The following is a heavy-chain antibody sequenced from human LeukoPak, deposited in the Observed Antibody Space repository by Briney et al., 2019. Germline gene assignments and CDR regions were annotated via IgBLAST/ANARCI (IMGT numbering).Heavy chain of an antibody. V-gene: IGHV3-33*01. CDR3: ARDASYYDYVWGSYRLCY. CDR1: GFTFSSYG. CDR2: IWYDGSNK. Sequence: PGGSLRLSCAASGFTFSSYGMPWVRQAPGKGLEWVAVIWYDGSNKYYADSVKGRFTISRDNSKNTLYLQMNSLRAEDTAVYYCARDASYYDYVWGSYRLCYWGQGTLVTVSS. J-gene: IGHJ4*02. D-gene: IGHD3-16*02.